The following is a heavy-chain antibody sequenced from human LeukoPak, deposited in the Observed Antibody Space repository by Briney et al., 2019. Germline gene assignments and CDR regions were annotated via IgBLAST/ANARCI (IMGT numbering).Heavy chain of an antibody. CDR2: ISGSGGST. CDR3: AKDRGSSSWNDLSYFDY. Sequence: PGGSLRLSCAASGFTFSSYAMSWVRQAPGKGLEWVSAISGSGGSTYYADSVKGRFTISRDNSKNTLYLQMNSLRAEDTAVYYCAKDRGSSSWNDLSYFDYWGQGTLVTVSS. V-gene: IGHV3-23*01. J-gene: IGHJ4*02. D-gene: IGHD6-13*01. CDR1: GFTFSSYA.